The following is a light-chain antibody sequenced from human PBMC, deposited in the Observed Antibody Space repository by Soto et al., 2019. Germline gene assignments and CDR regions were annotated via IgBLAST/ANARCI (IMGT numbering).Light chain of an antibody. CDR2: GAS. CDR1: QSVSSSY. J-gene: IGKJ2*01. V-gene: IGKV3-20*01. CDR3: QQYGSSPYT. Sequence: DIVLTQSPGTLSLSPGERATLSCRASQSVSSSYLAWYQHKPGQAPRLLIYGASSRATGISDRFSGSGSGTDFTLIISRLEPEDFVVYYCQQYGSSPYTFGHGTKLEIK.